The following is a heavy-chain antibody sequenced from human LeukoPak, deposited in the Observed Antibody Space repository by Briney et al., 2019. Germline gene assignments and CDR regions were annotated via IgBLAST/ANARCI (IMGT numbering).Heavy chain of an antibody. CDR1: GFSFSSYS. V-gene: IGHV3-21*01. CDR2: ISSTSSYI. D-gene: IGHD2-21*02. Sequence: GGSPRLSCAASGFSFSSYSMNWVRQAPGKGLEWVSSISSTSSYIYYADSVKGRFTISRDNAKNSLYLQMNSLRAEDTAVYRCMVTHPQHYYFDYWGQGTLVTVSS. CDR3: MVTHPQHYYFDY. J-gene: IGHJ4*02.